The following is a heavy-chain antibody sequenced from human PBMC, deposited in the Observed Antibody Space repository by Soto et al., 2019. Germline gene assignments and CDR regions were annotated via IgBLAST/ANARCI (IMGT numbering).Heavy chain of an antibody. CDR2: ISTYNGHT. J-gene: IGHJ5*02. V-gene: IGHV1-18*01. Sequence: GASVKVSCKASGYTFNTFGISWVRQAPGQGLEWMGWISTYNGHTNYAQKLQGRVTMTTDTSTSTAYMELRSLRSDDTAVYYCARGSIVPVTNWFDPWGQGTLVTVSS. D-gene: IGHD2-8*01. CDR1: GYTFNTFG. CDR3: ARGSIVPVTNWFDP.